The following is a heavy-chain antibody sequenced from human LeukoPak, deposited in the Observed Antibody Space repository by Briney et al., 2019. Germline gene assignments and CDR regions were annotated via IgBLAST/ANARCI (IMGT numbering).Heavy chain of an antibody. D-gene: IGHD6-6*01. CDR1: GGSISSYY. V-gene: IGHV4-59*01. CDR3: TRSTSSYAFDI. J-gene: IGHJ3*02. Sequence: SETLSLTCTVSGGSISSYYWSWIRQPPGKGLEWIGYIYYSGGTNSNPSLKSRVTISVDTSKNQFSLKLSSVTAADTAVYFCTRSTSSYAFDIWGQGTMVTVSS. CDR2: IYYSGGT.